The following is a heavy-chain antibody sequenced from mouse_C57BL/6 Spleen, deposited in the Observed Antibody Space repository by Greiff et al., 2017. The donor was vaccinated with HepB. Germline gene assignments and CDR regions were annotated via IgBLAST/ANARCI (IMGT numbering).Heavy chain of an antibody. D-gene: IGHD1-1*01. J-gene: IGHJ2*01. CDR2: ISYDGSN. Sequence: EVQLVESGPGLVKPSQSLSLTCSVTGYSITSGYYWNWIRQFPGNKLEWMGYISYDGSNNYNPSLKNRISITRDTSKNQFFLKLNSVTTEDTATYYCARVYYGSSYDYFDYWGQGTTLTVSS. CDR3: ARVYYGSSYDYFDY. V-gene: IGHV3-6*01. CDR1: GYSITSGYY.